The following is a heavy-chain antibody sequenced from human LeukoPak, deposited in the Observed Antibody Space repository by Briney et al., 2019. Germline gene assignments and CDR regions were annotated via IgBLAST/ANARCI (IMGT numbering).Heavy chain of an antibody. Sequence: GASVKVSCKASGYTFTGYYMHWVRQAPGQGLEWMGWINPNSGGTNYAQKFQGRVTMTRDMSISTAYMELSRLRSDDTAVYYCARGLGSYDSSELTWPMISFWGQGTQVTVSS. CDR3: ARGLGSYDSSELTWPMISF. CDR1: GYTFTGYY. D-gene: IGHD3-22*01. CDR2: INPNSGGT. V-gene: IGHV1-2*02. J-gene: IGHJ4*02.